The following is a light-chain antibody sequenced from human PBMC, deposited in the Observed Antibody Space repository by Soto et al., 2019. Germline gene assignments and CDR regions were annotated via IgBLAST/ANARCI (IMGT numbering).Light chain of an antibody. CDR2: GAS. CDR1: QSVSSSY. CDR3: QQYGSAPWT. J-gene: IGKJ1*01. Sequence: EVVLTQSPGTLSLSPGERATLSCRASQSVSSSYLAWYQQKPGQAPRLLIYGASSRATGIPDRFSGSESGTDFTLSISRLDPEDFAVYYCQQYGSAPWTFGQGTKVDSK. V-gene: IGKV3-20*01.